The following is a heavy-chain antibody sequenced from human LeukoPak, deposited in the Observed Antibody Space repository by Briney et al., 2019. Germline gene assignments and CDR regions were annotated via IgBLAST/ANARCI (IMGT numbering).Heavy chain of an antibody. D-gene: IGHD3-9*01. CDR2: FGTRSTSV. CDR1: GFTFSGYS. CDR3: ARLPTFYYDSSHYHCDY. Sequence: GGSLRLSCTASGFTFSGYSMNWIRQAPGKGLEWVSSFGTRSTSVYHAGSVKGRFAISRDKSKNTLYLQMNSLRAEDTAVYYCARLPTFYYDSSHYHCDYWGQGTLVTVSS. J-gene: IGHJ4*02. V-gene: IGHV3-21*04.